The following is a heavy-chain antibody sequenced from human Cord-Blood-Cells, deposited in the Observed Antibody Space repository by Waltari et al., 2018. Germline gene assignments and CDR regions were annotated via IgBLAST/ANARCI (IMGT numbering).Heavy chain of an antibody. J-gene: IGHJ4*02. CDR2: ISSSSIYI. CDR1: GFPFSSYS. Sequence: EVQLVESGGGLVKPGGSLRLSCAASGFPFSSYSMNWVRQAPGKGLEWVSSISSSSIYIYYADSVKGLFTISRDNAKNSLYLQMNSLRAEDTAVYYCARDRYCSSTSCYDYWGQGTLVTVSS. CDR3: ARDRYCSSTSCYDY. V-gene: IGHV3-21*01. D-gene: IGHD2-2*01.